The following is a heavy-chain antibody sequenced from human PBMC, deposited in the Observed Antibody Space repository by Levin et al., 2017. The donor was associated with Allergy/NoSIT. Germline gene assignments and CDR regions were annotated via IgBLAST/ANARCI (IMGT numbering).Heavy chain of an antibody. V-gene: IGHV3-7*01. CDR1: GFTFSSYW. CDR3: ARDRLAAPYYYYGMDV. J-gene: IGHJ6*02. Sequence: GGSLRLSCAASGFTFSSYWMSWVRQAPGKGLEWVANIKQDGSEKYYVDSVKGRFTISRDNAKNSLYLQMNSLRAEDTAVYYCARDRLAAPYYYYGMDVWGQGTTVTVSS. CDR2: IKQDGSEK. D-gene: IGHD6-13*01.